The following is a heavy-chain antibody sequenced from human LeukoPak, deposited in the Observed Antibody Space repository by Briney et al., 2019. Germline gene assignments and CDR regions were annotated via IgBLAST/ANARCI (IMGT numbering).Heavy chain of an antibody. CDR3: AGGSAMVRGVINDGFDI. CDR1: GYTFTGYY. CDR2: INPNSGGT. J-gene: IGHJ3*02. Sequence: ASVKVSCKASGYTFTGYYMHWVRQAPGQGLEWMGWINPNSGGTNYAQKFQGRVTMTRDTSISTAYMELSRLTSDDTAVYYCAGGSAMVRGVINDGFDIWGQGTMVTVSS. D-gene: IGHD3-10*01. V-gene: IGHV1-2*02.